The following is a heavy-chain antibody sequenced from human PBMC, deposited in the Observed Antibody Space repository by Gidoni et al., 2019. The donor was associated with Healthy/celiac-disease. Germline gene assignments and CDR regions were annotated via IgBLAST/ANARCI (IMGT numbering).Heavy chain of an antibody. V-gene: IGHV3-23*01. CDR2: ISGSGGST. Sequence: EVQLLESGGGLVQLGGSLRLSCAASGFTFSSYAMSWVRQAPGKGLEWVSAISGSGGSTYYADSVKGRFTISRDNSKNTLYLQMNSLRAEDTAVYYCAKSLSGYYDSSGYYYDYWGQGTLVTVSS. CDR3: AKSLSGYYDSSGYYYDY. CDR1: GFTFSSYA. J-gene: IGHJ4*02. D-gene: IGHD3-22*01.